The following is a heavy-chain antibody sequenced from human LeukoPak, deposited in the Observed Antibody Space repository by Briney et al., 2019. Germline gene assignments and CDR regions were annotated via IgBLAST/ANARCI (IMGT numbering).Heavy chain of an antibody. CDR2: ISGSSGST. D-gene: IGHD3-22*01. Sequence: GGTLSLSRAPSVFTSSSYWMSSVPQAPGKGLEWVSAISGSSGSTYYADSVKSRFTISRDNSKNTLYLPMNSLRAEDTAVYYCAKGSSGVAARKNGLDVWGKGTTVTVSS. CDR1: VFTSSSYW. CDR3: AKGSSGVAARKNGLDV. V-gene: IGHV3-23*01. J-gene: IGHJ6*04.